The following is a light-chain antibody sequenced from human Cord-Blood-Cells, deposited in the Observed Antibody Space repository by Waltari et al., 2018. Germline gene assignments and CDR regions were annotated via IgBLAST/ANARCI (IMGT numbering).Light chain of an antibody. J-gene: IGLJ1*01. CDR2: RNN. V-gene: IGLV1-47*01. CDR1: RPNNGSIY. Sequence: QSVLTQPPSASGTPGQRVPLSCSGSRPNNGSIYVYCYQQLPGTAPKLLIYRNNQRPSGVPDRFSGSKSGTSASLAISGLRSEDEADYYCAAWDDSLSGYVFGTGTKVTVL. CDR3: AAWDDSLSGYV.